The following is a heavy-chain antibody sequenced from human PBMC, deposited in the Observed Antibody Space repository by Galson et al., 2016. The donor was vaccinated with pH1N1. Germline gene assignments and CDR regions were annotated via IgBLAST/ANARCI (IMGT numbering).Heavy chain of an antibody. CDR3: ARSFAVGARSYYAMDV. Sequence: SLRLSCAASGFSFSSYAMHWVRQAPGKGLEYVSAISNNGGTTYYADSVKGRFTISRDNSKHTLYLQMGSLRAEDMAVYYCARSFAVGARSYYAMDVWGQGTTVSVSS. D-gene: IGHD1-26*01. CDR1: GFSFSSYA. CDR2: ISNNGGTT. V-gene: IGHV3-64*02. J-gene: IGHJ6*02.